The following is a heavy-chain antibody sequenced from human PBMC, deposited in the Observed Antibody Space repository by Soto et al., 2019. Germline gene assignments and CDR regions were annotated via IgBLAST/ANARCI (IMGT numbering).Heavy chain of an antibody. CDR1: GFTVSSNY. D-gene: IGHD2-15*01. Sequence: GGSLRLSCAASGFTVSSNYMSWVRQAPGKGLEWVSVIYSGGSTYYADSVKGRFTISRDNSKNTLYLQMNSLRAEDTAVYYCARDVRGTLTYYYYYMDVWGKGTTVTVSS. CDR2: IYSGGST. CDR3: ARDVRGTLTYYYYYMDV. J-gene: IGHJ6*03. V-gene: IGHV3-66*01.